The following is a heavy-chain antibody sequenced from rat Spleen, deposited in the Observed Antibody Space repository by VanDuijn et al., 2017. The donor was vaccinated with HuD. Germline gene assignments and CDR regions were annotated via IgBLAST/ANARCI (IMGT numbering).Heavy chain of an antibody. V-gene: IGHV5-22*01. CDR3: ARGGFFRY. Sequence: EVQLVESGGGAVQPGRSMKLSCAASGLSFSNYYMAWVRQAPTEGLEWVATFSYDGSTTYYRDSVKGRFTISRDNAKSTLYLQMNSLRSEETATYYCARGGFFRYWGQGVMVTVSS. CDR1: GLSFSNYY. CDR2: FSYDGSTT. J-gene: IGHJ2*01. D-gene: IGHD1-6*01.